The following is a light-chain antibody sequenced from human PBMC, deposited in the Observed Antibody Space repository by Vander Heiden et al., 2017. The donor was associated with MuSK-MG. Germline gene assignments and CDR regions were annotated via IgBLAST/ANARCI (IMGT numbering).Light chain of an antibody. CDR3: LQYLPSPWT. V-gene: IGKV1-17*02. CDR1: QAISGE. J-gene: IGKJ1*01. CDR2: AAS. Sequence: DIQMTQSPPSLSASVGDRVTITCRASQAISGELGWYQQKPGRAPKRLIYAASRLQGGVPSRFSGSGSGTEFTLTINNLQPEDSATYYCLQYLPSPWTFGQGTKVEIK.